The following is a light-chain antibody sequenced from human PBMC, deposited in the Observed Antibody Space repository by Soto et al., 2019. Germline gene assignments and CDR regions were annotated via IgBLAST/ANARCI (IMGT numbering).Light chain of an antibody. CDR3: SSYTSSSTLLYV. V-gene: IGLV2-14*01. CDR1: SSDVGGYNY. J-gene: IGLJ1*01. CDR2: DVS. Sequence: QFVLTQPASGSGSPGQSITISCTGTSSDVGGYNYVSWYQQHPGKAPKLMIYDVSNRPSGVSNRFSGSKSGNTASLTISGLQAEDEADYYCSSYTSSSTLLYVFGTGTKLTVL.